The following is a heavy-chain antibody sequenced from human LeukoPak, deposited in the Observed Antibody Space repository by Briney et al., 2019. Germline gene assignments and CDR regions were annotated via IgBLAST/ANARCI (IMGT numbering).Heavy chain of an antibody. CDR3: ARTGYSSSWYIVNFDY. CDR1: GYTFTGYY. V-gene: IGHV1-2*06. D-gene: IGHD6-13*01. J-gene: IGHJ4*02. Sequence: ASVKVSCKASGYTFTGYYMHWVRQAPGQGLEWMGRINPNRGGTNYAQKFQGRVTMTRDTPISTAYMELSRLRSDDTAVYYCARTGYSSSWYIVNFDYWGQGILVTVSS. CDR2: INPNRGGT.